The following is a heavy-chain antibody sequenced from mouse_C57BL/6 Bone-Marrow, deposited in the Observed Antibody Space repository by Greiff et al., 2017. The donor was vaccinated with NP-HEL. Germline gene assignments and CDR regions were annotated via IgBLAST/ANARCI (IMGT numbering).Heavy chain of an antibody. CDR3: ARSKGAY. Sequence: QVQLQQPGAELVMPGASVKLSCKASGYTFTSYWMHWVKQRPGQGLEWIGEIDPSDSFTNYNQKFKGKSTLTVDKSSSTAYMQLSSLTSEDSAVYYCARSKGAYWGQGTLVTVSA. CDR1: GYTFTSYW. J-gene: IGHJ3*01. V-gene: IGHV1-69*01. CDR2: IDPSDSFT.